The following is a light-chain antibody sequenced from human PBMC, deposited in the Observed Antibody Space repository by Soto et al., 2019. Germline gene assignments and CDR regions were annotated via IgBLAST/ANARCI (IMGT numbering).Light chain of an antibody. CDR1: SCYIAAYNY. J-gene: IGLJ1*01. V-gene: IGLV2-14*03. CDR3: SSWTSGATYV. CDR2: DVN. Sequence: SVLTQPASLSGSPRQSTPISCAGTSCYIAAYNYVSWYPHHTGKAPKLMIYDVNNRPSGDSNRFSGSKSGNTASLTISGLQAEDEADYYCSSWTSGATYVFGSGTKVTVL.